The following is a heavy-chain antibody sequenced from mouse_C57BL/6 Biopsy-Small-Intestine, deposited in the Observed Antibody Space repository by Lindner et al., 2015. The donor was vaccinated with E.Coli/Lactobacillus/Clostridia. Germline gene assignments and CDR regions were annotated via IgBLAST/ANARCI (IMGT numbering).Heavy chain of an antibody. CDR2: INPNYGTT. J-gene: IGHJ2*01. CDR1: GYSFTDYN. CDR3: ARGDYYGSSYGLDY. V-gene: IGHV1-39*01. Sequence: QLQESGPELVKPGASVKISCKASGYSFTDYNMNWVKQSNGKSLEWIGVINPNYGTTSYNQKFKGKATLTVDQSSSTAYMQLNSLTSEDSAVYYCARGDYYGSSYGLDYWGQGTTFTVSS. D-gene: IGHD1-1*01.